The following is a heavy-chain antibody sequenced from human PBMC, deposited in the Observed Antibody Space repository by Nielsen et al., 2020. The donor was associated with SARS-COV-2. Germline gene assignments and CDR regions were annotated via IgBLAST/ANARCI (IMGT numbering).Heavy chain of an antibody. V-gene: IGHV4-34*01. D-gene: IGHD3-3*01. J-gene: IGHJ6*02. CDR3: ATGPRDYDFWSGYYNYGMDV. Sequence: SQTLSLTCAVYGGSFSAYYWSWIRQPPGKGLEWIGEINHSGSTNYNPSLKSRVTISVDTSKNQFSLKLSSVTAADTAVYYCATGPRDYDFWSGYYNYGMDVWGQGTTVTVSS. CDR2: INHSGST. CDR1: GGSFSAYY.